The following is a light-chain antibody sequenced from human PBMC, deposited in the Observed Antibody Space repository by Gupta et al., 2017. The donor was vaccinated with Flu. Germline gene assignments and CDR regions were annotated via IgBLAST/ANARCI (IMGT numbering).Light chain of an antibody. V-gene: IGKV3-15*01. CDR2: DTS. CDR1: QSVGGY. J-gene: IGKJ4*01. CDR3: QQYDARLT. Sequence: IVMTQSPATLSVSPGERVTLSCRASQSVGGYLAWYQQKPGQSPSLLIYDTSTRATGVPARFTGSGSGTDFTLTISSLQSEDVAVYYCQQYDARLTLGEGTNVEIK.